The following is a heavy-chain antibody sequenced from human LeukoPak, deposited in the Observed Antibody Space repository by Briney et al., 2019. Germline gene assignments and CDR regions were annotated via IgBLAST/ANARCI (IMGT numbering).Heavy chain of an antibody. Sequence: QTGGSLRLSCAASGFTFSSYWMSWVRQAPGKGLEWVANIKQDGSEKYYVDSVKGRFTISRDNAKNSLYLQMNSLRAEDTAVYYCARDALRYSSSWLNWFDPWGQGTLVTVSS. CDR1: GFTFSSYW. CDR2: IKQDGSEK. V-gene: IGHV3-7*01. D-gene: IGHD6-13*01. J-gene: IGHJ5*02. CDR3: ARDALRYSSSWLNWFDP.